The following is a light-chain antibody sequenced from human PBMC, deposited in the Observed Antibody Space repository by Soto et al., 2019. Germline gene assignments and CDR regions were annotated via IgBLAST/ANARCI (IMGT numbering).Light chain of an antibody. J-gene: IGKJ5*01. CDR1: QHISSNY. CDR2: GAS. Sequence: EIVLTQSPGTLSLSPGEGATLSCRAAQHISSNYLAWYQQRPGQAPRLLIYGASSRATGIPDRFSGSGSGTDFTLTIRRLEPEDFAMYYCQHYGSSSITFGQGTRLEIK. CDR3: QHYGSSSIT. V-gene: IGKV3-20*01.